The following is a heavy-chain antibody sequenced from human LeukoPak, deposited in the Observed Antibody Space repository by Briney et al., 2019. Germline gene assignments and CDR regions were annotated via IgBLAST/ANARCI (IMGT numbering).Heavy chain of an antibody. CDR3: ARGMVTALDY. Sequence: PGGSLRLSCAAPGFTLNDHYMDWVRQAPGKGLEWVGRTRNKAYSYTTEYAASVEGRFTISRDDSKNSLYLQMNSLKAEDTAVYYCARGMVTALDYWGQGTLVTVSS. CDR2: TRNKAYSYTT. V-gene: IGHV3-72*01. D-gene: IGHD2-21*02. CDR1: GFTLNDHY. J-gene: IGHJ4*02.